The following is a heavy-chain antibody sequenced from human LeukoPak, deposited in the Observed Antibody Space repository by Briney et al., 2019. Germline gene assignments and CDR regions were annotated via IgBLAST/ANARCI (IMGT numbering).Heavy chain of an antibody. CDR1: GFTFSTYA. CDR2: ISGSGGRT. D-gene: IGHD4-23*01. CDR3: AKSSLVTPYDY. V-gene: IGHV3-23*01. J-gene: IGHJ4*02. Sequence: GGSLRLSCAASGFTFSTYAMSWVRQAPGKGLEWVSTISGSGGRTYCTDSVKGRFTISRDTSKNTVYLQMNSLRVDDTAVYYCAKSSLVTPYDYWGQGTLVTVSS.